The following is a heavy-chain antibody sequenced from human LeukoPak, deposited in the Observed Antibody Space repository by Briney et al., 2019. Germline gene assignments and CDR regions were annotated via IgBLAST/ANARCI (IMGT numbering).Heavy chain of an antibody. D-gene: IGHD6-19*01. CDR1: GYTFTNYY. V-gene: IGHV1-46*01. CDR2: INPRDDTT. J-gene: IGHJ3*02. Sequence: ASVKVSCKASGYTFTNYYIHWVRQAPGQGLEWMGIINPRDDTTSYAQKFQGRVTMTRDTSTSTVYMGLSSLRSEDTAVYYCAREEQWRKEAFDIWGQGTMVTVSS. CDR3: AREEQWRKEAFDI.